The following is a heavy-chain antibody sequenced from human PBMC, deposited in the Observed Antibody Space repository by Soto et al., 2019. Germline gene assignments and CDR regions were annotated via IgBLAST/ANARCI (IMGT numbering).Heavy chain of an antibody. CDR1: GFTFSSYS. CDR3: ASNFDWRAFAFDI. Sequence: GGSLRLSCAASGFTFSSYSMNWVRQAPGKGLEWVSSISSSSSYIYYADSVKGRFTISRDNAKNSLYLQMNSLRAEDTAVYYCASNFDWRAFAFDIWGQGTMVTVSS. J-gene: IGHJ3*02. CDR2: ISSSSSYI. D-gene: IGHD3-9*01. V-gene: IGHV3-21*01.